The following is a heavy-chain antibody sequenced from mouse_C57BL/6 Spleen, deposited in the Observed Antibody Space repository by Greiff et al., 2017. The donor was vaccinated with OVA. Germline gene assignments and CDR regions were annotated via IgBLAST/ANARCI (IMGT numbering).Heavy chain of an antibody. V-gene: IGHV1-7*01. D-gene: IGHD2-5*01. CDR1: GYTFTSYW. Sequence: QVQLKESGAELAKPGASVKLSCKASGYTFTSYWMHWVKQRPGQGLEWIGYINPSSGYTKYNQKFKDKATLTADKSSSTAYMQLSSLTYEDSAVYYCARGSYSNLCYFDYWGQGTTLTVSS. CDR3: ARGSYSNLCYFDY. J-gene: IGHJ2*01. CDR2: INPSSGYT.